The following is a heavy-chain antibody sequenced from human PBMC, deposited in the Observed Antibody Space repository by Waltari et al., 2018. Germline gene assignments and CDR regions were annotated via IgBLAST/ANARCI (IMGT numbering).Heavy chain of an antibody. J-gene: IGHJ4*02. V-gene: IGHV1-18*03. D-gene: IGHD2-8*01. Sequence: QVQLVQSGAEVKKPGASVKVSCKASGYTFTSYGIRWVRQAPGQGLEWMGWISASNGNTNYAQKLQGRVTMTTDTSTSTAYMELRSLRSDDMAVYYCATHCTNGVCPDYWGQGTLVTVSS. CDR3: ATHCTNGVCPDY. CDR2: ISASNGNT. CDR1: GYTFTSYG.